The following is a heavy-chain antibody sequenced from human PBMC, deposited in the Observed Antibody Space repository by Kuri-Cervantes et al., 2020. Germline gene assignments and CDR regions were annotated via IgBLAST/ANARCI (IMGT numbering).Heavy chain of an antibody. CDR1: GYTFTSYA. V-gene: IGHV1-3*01. D-gene: IGHD3-9*01. Sequence: GASVKVSCKASGYTFTSYAMHWVRQAPGQRLEWMGWINAGNGNTKYSQKFQGWVTMTRDTSISTAYMELSRLRSDDTAVYYCARGRLKRLVIPSYYSDYWGQRTLVTVSS. CDR2: INAGNGNT. CDR3: ARGRLKRLVIPSYYSDY. J-gene: IGHJ4*02.